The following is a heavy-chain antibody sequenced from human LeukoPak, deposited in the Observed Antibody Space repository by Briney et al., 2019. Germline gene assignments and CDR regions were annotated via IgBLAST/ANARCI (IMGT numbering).Heavy chain of an antibody. J-gene: IGHJ4*02. V-gene: IGHV4-38-2*02. CDR3: AKSSYSIFDY. CDR2: IYHSGST. D-gene: IGHD5-18*01. CDR1: DYSITNGYY. Sequence: RSETLSLTCTVSDYSITNGYYWGWIRQPPGKGLEWIGSIYHSGSTYHNPSLKSRVTISVDTSKNQFSLKLSSVTAADTAVYHCAKSSYSIFDYWGQGTLVTVSS.